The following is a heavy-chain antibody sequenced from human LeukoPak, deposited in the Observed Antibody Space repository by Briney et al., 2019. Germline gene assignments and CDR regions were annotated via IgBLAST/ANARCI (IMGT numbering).Heavy chain of an antibody. Sequence: SETLSLTCTVSGGSISSGGYYWSWLRQHPGKGLEWIGYIYYSGSTYYNPSLKSRVTISVDTSKNQFSLKLSSVTAADTAVYYCARDYYYDSSGYSIRYYYMDVWGKGTTVTVSS. V-gene: IGHV4-31*03. CDR1: GGSISSGGYY. J-gene: IGHJ6*03. CDR2: IYYSGST. D-gene: IGHD3-22*01. CDR3: ARDYYYDSSGYSIRYYYMDV.